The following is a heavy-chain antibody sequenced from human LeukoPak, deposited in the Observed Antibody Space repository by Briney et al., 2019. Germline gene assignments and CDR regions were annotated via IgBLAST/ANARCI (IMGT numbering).Heavy chain of an antibody. CDR3: ARSYYYDYRQIDY. Sequence: PSETLSPTCTVSGDSISTSSYYWGWIRQPPGKGLEWLGSIYYSGSTYCNPSLKSRVTISVDTSKNQFSLNLYSVTAADTAVFYCARSYYYDYRQIDYWGQGTLVTVSS. V-gene: IGHV4-39*01. D-gene: IGHD3-22*01. J-gene: IGHJ4*02. CDR1: GDSISTSSYY. CDR2: IYYSGST.